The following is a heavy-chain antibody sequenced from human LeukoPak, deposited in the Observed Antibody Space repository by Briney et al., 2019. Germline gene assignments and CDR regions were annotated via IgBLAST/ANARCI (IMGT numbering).Heavy chain of an antibody. V-gene: IGHV4-34*01. D-gene: IGHD3-3*01. J-gene: IGHJ4*02. CDR3: ARGGVVADY. Sequence: SETLSLTCAVYGGSFSTYYWSWIRQPPGQGLEWIGEINHTGSTNYNPSLKSRVTISVDTSKNQFSLKLSSVTAADTAVYYCARGGVVADYWGQGTLVTVSS. CDR1: GGSFSTYY. CDR2: INHTGST.